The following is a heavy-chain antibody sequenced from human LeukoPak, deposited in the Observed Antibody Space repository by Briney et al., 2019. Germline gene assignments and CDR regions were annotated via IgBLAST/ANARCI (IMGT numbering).Heavy chain of an antibody. CDR2: IIPILGIA. CDR1: GGTFSSYA. J-gene: IGHJ4*02. V-gene: IGHV1-69*04. D-gene: IGHD2-2*01. CDR3: ARAPPSGYCSSTSCLGFDY. Sequence: SVKVSCKASGGTFSSYAISWVRQAPGQGLEWMGRIIPILGIANYAQKFQGRVTITADESTSTAYMELSSLRSEDTAVYYCARAPPSGYCSSTSCLGFDYWGQGTLVTVSS.